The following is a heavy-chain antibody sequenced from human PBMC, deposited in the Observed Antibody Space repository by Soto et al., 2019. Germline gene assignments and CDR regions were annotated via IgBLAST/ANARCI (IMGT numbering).Heavy chain of an antibody. V-gene: IGHV3-23*01. J-gene: IGHJ4*02. Sequence: EVQLLESGGGLVQPGGSLSLSCAASGFSFSSYAMVWVRQAPGKGLEWVSVISARGGSLYFADSVKGRFTISRDTSKKILSLEMNSLRAEDTATYFCAKASIENSAPVDNWGQGTLVVVSS. CDR2: ISARGGSL. CDR1: GFSFSSYA. D-gene: IGHD1-26*01. CDR3: AKASIENSAPVDN.